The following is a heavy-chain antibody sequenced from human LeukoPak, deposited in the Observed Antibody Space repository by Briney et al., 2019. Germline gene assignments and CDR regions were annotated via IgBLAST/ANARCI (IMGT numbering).Heavy chain of an antibody. CDR3: AREIFSPDFWSGHYYFDY. Sequence: GGSLRLSCAASGFTVSSNYMSWVRQAPGKGLEWVSVIYSGGSTYYADSVKGRFTISRDNSKNTLYLQMNSLRAEDTAVYYCAREIFSPDFWSGHYYFDYWGQGTLVTVSS. CDR2: IYSGGST. V-gene: IGHV3-53*01. J-gene: IGHJ4*02. CDR1: GFTVSSNY. D-gene: IGHD3-3*01.